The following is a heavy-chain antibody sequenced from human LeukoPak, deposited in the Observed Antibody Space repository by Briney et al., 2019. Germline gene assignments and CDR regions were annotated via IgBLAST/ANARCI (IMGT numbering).Heavy chain of an antibody. V-gene: IGHV3-72*01. D-gene: IGHD2-2*01. CDR2: TRNKADTYTT. J-gene: IGHJ4*02. CDR1: GFTFSDHY. CDR3: AHLGGVVTATTDFGY. Sequence: PGGSLRLSCAASGFTFSDHYMDWVRRAPGKGLEWVGRTRNKADTYTTHYAASVEGRFTISRDDSKNSLYLQMNSLKTEDTAVYYCAHLGGVVTATTDFGYWGQGTLVTVSS.